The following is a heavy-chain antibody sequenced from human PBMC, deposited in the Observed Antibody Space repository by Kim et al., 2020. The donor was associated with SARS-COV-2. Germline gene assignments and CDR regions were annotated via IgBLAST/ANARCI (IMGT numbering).Heavy chain of an antibody. V-gene: IGHV1-46*01. CDR1: GYTFTSYY. CDR2: INPSGGST. CDR3: ARTGALERPRGSDYYYGMDV. J-gene: IGHJ6*02. D-gene: IGHD1-1*01. Sequence: ASVKVSCKASGYTFTSYYMHWVRQAPGQGLEWMGIINPSGGSTSYAQKFQGRVTMTRDTSTSTVYMELSSLRSEDTAVYYCARTGALERPRGSDYYYGMDVWGQGTTVTVSS.